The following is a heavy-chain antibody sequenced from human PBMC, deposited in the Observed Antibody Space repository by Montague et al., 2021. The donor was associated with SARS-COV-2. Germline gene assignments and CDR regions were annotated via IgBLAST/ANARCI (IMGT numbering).Heavy chain of an antibody. CDR2: IFHSGFT. J-gene: IGHJ5*02. Sequence: SETLSLTCSVSGGSISSYYWSWIRQSPGKGLERIGYIFHSGFTDYNPSXKSRVTISVDMSKNQFSLQLNSVTAADSAVYYCARTEYNWNDWFDPWGQGTLGTVS. CDR3: ARTEYNWNDWFDP. V-gene: IGHV4-59*13. CDR1: GGSISSYY. D-gene: IGHD1-20*01.